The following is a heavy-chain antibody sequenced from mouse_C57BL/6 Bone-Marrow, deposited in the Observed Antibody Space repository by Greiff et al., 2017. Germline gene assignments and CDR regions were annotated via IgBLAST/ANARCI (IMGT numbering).Heavy chain of an antibody. D-gene: IGHD4-1*01. CDR3: ATRNWDDWYFAV. CDR1: GFSLPSYG. J-gene: IGHJ1*03. Sequence: QVQLQQSGPGLVQPSQSLSITCTVSGFSLPSYGVHWVRHSPGKGLEWLGVIWRGGSTDYNAAFMSNLSITKDNSKSQVFFKMNSLQADDTVIYYCATRNWDDWYFAVWGTVPTVTVSS. V-gene: IGHV2-5*01. CDR2: IWRGGST.